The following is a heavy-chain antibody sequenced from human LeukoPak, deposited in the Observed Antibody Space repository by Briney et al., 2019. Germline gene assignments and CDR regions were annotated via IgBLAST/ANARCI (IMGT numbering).Heavy chain of an antibody. D-gene: IGHD3-3*01. V-gene: IGHV1-18*01. CDR2: ISAYNGNT. CDR3: ARNFGVVMGFYYFDY. CDR1: GYTFTSYG. J-gene: IGHJ4*02. Sequence: ASVKVSCKAYGYTFTSYGISWVRQAPGQGLEWMGWISAYNGNTNYAQKLQGRVTMTTDTSTSTAYMELRSLRSDDTAVYYCARNFGVVMGFYYFDYWGQGTLVTVSS.